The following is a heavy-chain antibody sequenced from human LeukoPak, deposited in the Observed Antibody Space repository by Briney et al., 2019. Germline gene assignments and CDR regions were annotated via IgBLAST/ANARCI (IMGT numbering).Heavy chain of an antibody. CDR3: ARDEADYYDSSGFFFDAFDI. CDR2: ISGAGRYI. D-gene: IGHD3-22*01. J-gene: IGHJ3*02. Sequence: GGSLRLSCAASGFTFGRHSLNWVRQAPGKGREWVSSISGAGRYIFYADSVKGRFTISRDNAKNSVYLQMNSLRAEDTAVYYCARDEADYYDSSGFFFDAFDIWGQGTGVTVSS. V-gene: IGHV3-21*01. CDR1: GFTFGRHS.